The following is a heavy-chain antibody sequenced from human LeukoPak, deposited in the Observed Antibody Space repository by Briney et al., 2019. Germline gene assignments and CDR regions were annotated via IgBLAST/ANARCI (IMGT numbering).Heavy chain of an antibody. V-gene: IGHV3-21*01. Sequence: GGSLRLSRAACGFTFSSYSMSWVRQAPAKGLEGVSSISSSSSYIYYTDSVKGRFTISRDNAKNSLYLQMNSLRAEDTAVYYCAKDCTNGVCYFMDYWGQGTLVTVSS. D-gene: IGHD2-8*01. CDR1: GFTFSSYS. J-gene: IGHJ4*02. CDR2: ISSSSSYI. CDR3: AKDCTNGVCYFMDY.